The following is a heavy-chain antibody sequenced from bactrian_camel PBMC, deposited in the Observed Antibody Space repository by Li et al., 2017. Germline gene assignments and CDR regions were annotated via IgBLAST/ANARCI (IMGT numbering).Heavy chain of an antibody. Sequence: VQLVESGGGSVQSGGSLRLSCSASGHTDGTHCMAWFRQAPGKEREGVAVIGSDGSASYRDSVKGRFTISRDNGKNTGYLQMNIVTPSDTGLYWCAAAEGSWYGVYKHWAQGTQVTVS. CDR3: AAAEGSWYGVYKH. V-gene: IGHV3S53*01. CDR2: IGSDGSA. CDR1: GHTDGTHC. D-gene: IGHD6*01. J-gene: IGHJ4*01.